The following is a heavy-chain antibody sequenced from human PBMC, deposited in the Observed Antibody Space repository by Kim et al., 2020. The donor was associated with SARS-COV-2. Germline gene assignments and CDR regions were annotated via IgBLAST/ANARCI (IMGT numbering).Heavy chain of an antibody. CDR3: ARDGISMGGSYYWGTGFDY. CDR2: MWYDGSNK. D-gene: IGHD1-26*01. V-gene: IGHV3-33*01. Sequence: GGSLRLSCAASGFTFSSYGMHWVRQAPGKGLEWVAVMWYDGSNKYYADSVKGRFTISRDNSKNTLYLQMNSLRAEDTAVYYCARDGISMGGSYYWGTGFDYWGQGTLVTVSS. CDR1: GFTFSSYG. J-gene: IGHJ4*02.